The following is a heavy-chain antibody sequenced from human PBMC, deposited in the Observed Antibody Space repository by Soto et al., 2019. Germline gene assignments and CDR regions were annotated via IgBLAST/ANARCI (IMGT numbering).Heavy chain of an antibody. CDR1: GFDFSTYD. J-gene: IGHJ4*02. D-gene: IGHD4-17*01. CDR3: AKDWPGTSSVTSDF. Sequence: EVHLLESGGTLVQPGGSLRLSCAASGFDFSTYDMTWVRQAPGKGLEWVSGIINSGATTYYADSVKGRFTISRDNSRNTLYLQMNSLRVDDTAMYYCAKDWPGTSSVTSDFWGQGTLVTVSS. V-gene: IGHV3-23*01. CDR2: IINSGATT.